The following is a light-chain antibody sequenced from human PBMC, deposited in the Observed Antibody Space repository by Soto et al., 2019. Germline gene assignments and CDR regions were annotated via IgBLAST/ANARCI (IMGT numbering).Light chain of an antibody. V-gene: IGKV1-5*03. CDR3: QYYNDYCWT. CDR1: QTISSW. CDR2: ETS. J-gene: IGKJ1*01. Sequence: DIQLTQSPSTLSAYVGDRVNITCRASQTISSWLAWYQQKPGKAPNLLIYETSNLESGVPSRVNGSGSGTEFTLTISSLQPDDFAPYYCQYYNDYCWTFGQGTKVEIK.